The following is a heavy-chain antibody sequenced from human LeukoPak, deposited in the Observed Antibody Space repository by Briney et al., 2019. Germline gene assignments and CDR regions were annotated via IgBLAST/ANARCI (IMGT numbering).Heavy chain of an antibody. CDR3: ATQLGEGRFGLADY. CDR1: GGSISSSSYY. V-gene: IGHV4-61*05. J-gene: IGHJ4*02. D-gene: IGHD3-10*01. CDR2: IYHSGST. Sequence: SETLSLTCTVSGGSISSSSYYWNWIRQPPGKGLEWIGYIYHSGSTNYNPSLKSRVTISVDTSKNQFSLKLSSVTAADTAVYYCATQLGEGRFGLADYWGQGTLVTVSS.